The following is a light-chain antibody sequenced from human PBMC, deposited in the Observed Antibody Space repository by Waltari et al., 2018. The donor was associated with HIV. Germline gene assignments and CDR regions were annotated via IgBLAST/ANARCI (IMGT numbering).Light chain of an antibody. J-gene: IGLJ3*02. CDR1: SSDVGGYSY. CDR3: CSYAGSYTWV. Sequence: QSALTQPRSVSGSPGQSVTISCTGTSSDVGGYSYVSWYQEHLGKAPKLMIYDVSKRPSGVPDRFSGSKSGNTASLTFSGLQTEDEADYYCCSYAGSYTWVFGGGTKLTVV. V-gene: IGLV2-11*01. CDR2: DVS.